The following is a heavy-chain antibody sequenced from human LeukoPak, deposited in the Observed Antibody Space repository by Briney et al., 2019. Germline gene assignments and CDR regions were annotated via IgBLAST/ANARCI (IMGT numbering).Heavy chain of an antibody. CDR3: ARSPHILTGENFDY. V-gene: IGHV1-18*01. D-gene: IGHD3-9*01. J-gene: IGHJ4*02. Sequence: GASVKVSCKASGYSFPNYGINWVRQAPGQGLEWMGWISAYNGNTNYAQKFQDRVSMTRDTSISTAYMHLSRLRSADTAVYYCARSPHILTGENFDYWGQGTLLTVSS. CDR2: ISAYNGNT. CDR1: GYSFPNYG.